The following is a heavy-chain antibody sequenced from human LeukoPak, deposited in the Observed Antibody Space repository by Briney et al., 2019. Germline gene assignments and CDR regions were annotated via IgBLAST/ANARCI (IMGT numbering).Heavy chain of an antibody. V-gene: IGHV4-39*07. Sequence: SETLSLTCTVSGASISGSGYYWGWIRQPPGKGLEWIGEINHSGSTNYNPSLKSRVIISVDMSKNQFSLKLSSVTAADTAVYYCARDGSGTENDYWGQGTLVTVSS. D-gene: IGHD3-10*01. CDR3: ARDGSGTENDY. J-gene: IGHJ4*02. CDR2: INHSGST. CDR1: GASISGSGYY.